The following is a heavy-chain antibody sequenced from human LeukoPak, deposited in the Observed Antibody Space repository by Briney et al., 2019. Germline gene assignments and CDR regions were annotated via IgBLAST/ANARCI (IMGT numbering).Heavy chain of an antibody. V-gene: IGHV1-69*13. Sequence: GASVKVSCKASGGTFSSYAISWVRQAPGQGLEWMGGIIPIFGTANYAQKFQGRVTITADESTSTAYMELSSLRSEDTAVYYCARDIVVVPAALHYYYMDVWGKGTTVTVSS. CDR3: ARDIVVVPAALHYYYMDV. CDR2: IIPIFGTA. CDR1: GGTFSSYA. D-gene: IGHD2-2*01. J-gene: IGHJ6*03.